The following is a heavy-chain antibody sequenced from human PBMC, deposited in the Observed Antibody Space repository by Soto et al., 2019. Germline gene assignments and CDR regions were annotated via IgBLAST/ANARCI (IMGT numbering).Heavy chain of an antibody. Sequence: EVQLLESGGGLVQPGGSLRLSCAASGFTFSSYAISWVRQAPGKGLEWVSAISRSGNSTYYAGSVKGRFTISRDNSKNTLSLQMNGLRAGDSAVYYCAKFSGYSPGYWGQGTPVTVSS. CDR3: AKFSGYSPGY. V-gene: IGHV3-23*01. D-gene: IGHD5-18*01. CDR2: ISRSGNST. CDR1: GFTFSSYA. J-gene: IGHJ4*02.